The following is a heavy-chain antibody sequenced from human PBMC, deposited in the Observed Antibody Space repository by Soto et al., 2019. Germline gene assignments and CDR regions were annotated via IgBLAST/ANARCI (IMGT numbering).Heavy chain of an antibody. Sequence: SETLSLTCTXSGGSISSGGYYWSWIRQHPGKGLEWIGYIYYSGSTYYNPSLKSRVTISVDTSKNQFSLKLSSVTAADTAVYYCARAIYYGSGSYYYYYYGMDVWGQGTTVTVSS. V-gene: IGHV4-31*03. CDR2: IYYSGST. CDR1: GGSISSGGYY. J-gene: IGHJ6*02. D-gene: IGHD3-10*01. CDR3: ARAIYYGSGSYYYYYYGMDV.